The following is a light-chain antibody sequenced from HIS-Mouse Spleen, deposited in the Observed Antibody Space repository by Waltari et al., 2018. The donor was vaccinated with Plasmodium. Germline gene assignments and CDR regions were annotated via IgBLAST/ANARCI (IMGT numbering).Light chain of an antibody. V-gene: IGLV2-8*01. CDR1: SSDVGGYNS. CDR3: SSYAGSNNLV. CDR2: EVS. J-gene: IGLJ2*01. Sequence: QSALTQPPSASGSPGQSVTISCPGTSSDVGGYNSVSWYQQHPVKAPKLMIYEVSKRPSGVPDRFSGSKSGNTASLTVSGLQAEDEADYYCSSYAGSNNLVFGGGTKLTVL.